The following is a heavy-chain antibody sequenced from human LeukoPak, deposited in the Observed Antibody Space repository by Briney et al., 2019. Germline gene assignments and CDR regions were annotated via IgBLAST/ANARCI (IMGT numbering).Heavy chain of an antibody. V-gene: IGHV3-21*01. CDR1: GFTFRSYS. CDR2: ISSSSSYI. CDR3: ASRTGGGYFDY. J-gene: IGHJ4*02. Sequence: GGSLSLSCAASGFTFRSYSMIWVRQAPGKGLEWGSSISSSSSYIYYADSVKGRFTISRDNAKNSLYLQMNSLRAEDTAVYYCASRTGGGYFDYWGQGTLVTVSS. D-gene: IGHD2-15*01.